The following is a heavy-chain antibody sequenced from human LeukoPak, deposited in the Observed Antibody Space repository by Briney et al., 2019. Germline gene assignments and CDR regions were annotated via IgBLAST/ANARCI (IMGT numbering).Heavy chain of an antibody. V-gene: IGHV7-4-1*02. J-gene: IGHJ4*02. CDR3: ASGIAVAGWDD. Sequence: ASVKVSCKASGYTFTSYAMNWVRQAPGQGLEWMGWINTNTGNPTYAQGFTGRCVFSLDTSVSTAYLQLSSLKAEDTAVYYCASGIAVAGWDDWGQGTLVTVSS. D-gene: IGHD6-19*01. CDR1: GYTFTSYA. CDR2: INTNTGNP.